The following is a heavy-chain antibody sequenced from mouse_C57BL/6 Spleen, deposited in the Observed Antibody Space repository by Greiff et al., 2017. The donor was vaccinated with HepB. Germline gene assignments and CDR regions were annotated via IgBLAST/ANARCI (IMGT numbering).Heavy chain of an antibody. CDR2: ISYDGSN. CDR3: AREGHYYGSSLHWYFDV. Sequence: EVKLQESGPGLVKPSQSLSLTCSVTGYSITSGYYWNWIRQFPGNKLEWMGYISYDGSNNYNPSLKNRISITRDTSKNQFFLKLNSVSTEDTATYYCAREGHYYGSSLHWYFDVWGTGTTVTVSS. V-gene: IGHV3-6*01. CDR1: GYSITSGYY. J-gene: IGHJ1*03. D-gene: IGHD1-1*01.